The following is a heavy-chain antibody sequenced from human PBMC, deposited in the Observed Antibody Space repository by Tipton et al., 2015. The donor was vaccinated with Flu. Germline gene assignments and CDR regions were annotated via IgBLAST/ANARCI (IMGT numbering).Heavy chain of an antibody. D-gene: IGHD2-2*01. J-gene: IGHJ6*02. CDR3: ARVTGASTAYGMDV. Sequence: SLRLSCAASGFTFSSYWMYWVRQVPGKGLVWVSVIYGEGRASYADSVKGRFTISRDTSMNTLYLQMNSLSAEDTAVYYCARVTGASTAYGMDVWGQGTTVTVSS. CDR1: GFTFSSYW. V-gene: IGHV3-53*01. CDR2: IYGEGRA.